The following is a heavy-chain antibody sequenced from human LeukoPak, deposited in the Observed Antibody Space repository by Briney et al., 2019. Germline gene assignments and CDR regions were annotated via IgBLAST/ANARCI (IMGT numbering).Heavy chain of an antibody. Sequence: GGSLRLSCAASGFTFSSYGMYWVRQAPGKGLEWVAVIWYDGSNKYYADSVKGRFTISRGNAKNTLYLQMNSLRAEDTAVYYCARDTAITGFDYWGQGTLVTVSS. CDR2: IWYDGSNK. D-gene: IGHD5-24*01. J-gene: IGHJ4*02. CDR3: ARDTAITGFDY. CDR1: GFTFSSYG. V-gene: IGHV3-33*01.